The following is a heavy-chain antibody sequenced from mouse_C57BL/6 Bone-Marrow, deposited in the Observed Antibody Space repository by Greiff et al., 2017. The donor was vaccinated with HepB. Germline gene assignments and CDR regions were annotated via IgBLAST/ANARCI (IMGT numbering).Heavy chain of an antibody. J-gene: IGHJ4*01. CDR3: ARDNGSSYVAMDY. D-gene: IGHD1-1*01. CDR1: GYSITSGYY. V-gene: IGHV3-6*01. CDR2: ISYDGSN. Sequence: EVKLQQSGPGLVKPSQSLSLTCSVTGYSITSGYYWNWIRQFPGNNLEWMGYISYDGSNNYNPSLKNRISITRDTSKNQFFLKLNSVTTEDTATYYCARDNGSSYVAMDYWGQGTSVTVSS.